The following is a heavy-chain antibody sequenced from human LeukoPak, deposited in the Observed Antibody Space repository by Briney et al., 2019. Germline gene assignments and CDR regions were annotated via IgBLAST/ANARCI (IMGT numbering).Heavy chain of an antibody. J-gene: IGHJ3*02. CDR3: ATDRPNYYHSSGSAFAI. D-gene: IGHD3-22*01. V-gene: IGHV4-31*03. CDR1: GGSISSGGYY. Sequence: SETLSLTCTVSGGSISSGGYYWSWIRQHPGKGLEWIGYIYYSGSTYYNPSLKSRVTISVDTSKNQFSLKLSSVTAADTGVHYCATDRPNYYHSSGSAFAIWGQGTMVTVSS. CDR2: IYYSGST.